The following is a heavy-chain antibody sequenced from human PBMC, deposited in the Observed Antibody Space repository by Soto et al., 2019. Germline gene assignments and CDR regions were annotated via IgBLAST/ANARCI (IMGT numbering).Heavy chain of an antibody. CDR2: ISYDGSNK. V-gene: IGHV3-30*18. D-gene: IGHD6-19*01. CDR1: GFTFSSYG. Sequence: QVQLVESGGGVVQPGRSLRLSCAASGFTFSSYGMHWVRQAPGKGLEWVAVISYDGSNKYYADSVKGRFTISRDNSKNTLYLQTNSLRAEDTPVYYCAKNFIGRVAVAGIGDDYYYGMDVGGQGTTVTVSS. J-gene: IGHJ6*02. CDR3: AKNFIGRVAVAGIGDDYYYGMDV.